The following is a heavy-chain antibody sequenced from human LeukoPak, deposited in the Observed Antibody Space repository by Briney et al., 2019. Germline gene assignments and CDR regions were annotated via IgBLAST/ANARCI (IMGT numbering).Heavy chain of an antibody. V-gene: IGHV4-61*02. CDR3: ARGVGYSDYDLTHGRNDAFDI. D-gene: IGHD5-12*01. J-gene: IGHJ3*02. Sequence: SQTLSLTCTVSGGSISSGSYYWSWIRQPAGKGLEWIGRIYTSGSTNYNPSLKSRVTLSVDTSKNQFSLKLSSVTAADTAVYYCARGVGYSDYDLTHGRNDAFDIWGQGTLVTVSS. CDR1: GGSISSGSYY. CDR2: IYTSGST.